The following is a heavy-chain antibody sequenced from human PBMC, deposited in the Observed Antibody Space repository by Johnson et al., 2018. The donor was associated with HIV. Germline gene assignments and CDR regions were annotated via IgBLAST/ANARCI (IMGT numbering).Heavy chain of an antibody. J-gene: IGHJ3*02. CDR1: GFTFSNAW. D-gene: IGHD5-24*01. V-gene: IGHV3-15*01. CDR3: TTALGMATIWAGDAFDI. CDR2: IKSKTDGGTT. Sequence: VQLVESGGGLVKPGGSLRLSCAASGFTFSNAWMSWVRQAPGKGLEWVGRIKSKTDGGTTDYAAPVKGRFTISRDDSKNTLYLKMNSLKTEDTAVYYCTTALGMATIWAGDAFDIWGQGTMVTVSS.